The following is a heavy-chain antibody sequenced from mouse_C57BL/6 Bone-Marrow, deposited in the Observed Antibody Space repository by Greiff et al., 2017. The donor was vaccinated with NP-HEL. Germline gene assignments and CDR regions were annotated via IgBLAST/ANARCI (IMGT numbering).Heavy chain of an antibody. CDR3: ATLGNSYAMDY. CDR1: GFNIKDDY. CDR2: IDPENGDT. V-gene: IGHV14-4*01. J-gene: IGHJ4*01. D-gene: IGHD2-1*01. Sequence: VQLQQSGAELVRPGASVKLSCTASGFNIKDDYMHWVKQRPEQGLEWIGWIDPENGDTEYASKFQGKATITADTSSNTAYLQLSSLTSEDTAVYYCATLGNSYAMDYGGQGTSVTVSA.